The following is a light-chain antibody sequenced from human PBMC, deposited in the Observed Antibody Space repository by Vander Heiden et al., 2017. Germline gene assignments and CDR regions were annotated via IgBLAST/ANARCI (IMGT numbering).Light chain of an antibody. Sequence: DIQMPQSPSSVSRSVGDRVTISCQASQDISKSLNWYQQKPGKAPKVLIYDASNLEAEVPSRSSGSGSGTDFTLRMSRLQPEDIATYHCLQDERWGFTFGHGTKLEIK. CDR2: DAS. CDR3: LQDERWGFT. J-gene: IGKJ3*01. CDR1: QDISKS. V-gene: IGKV1-33*01.